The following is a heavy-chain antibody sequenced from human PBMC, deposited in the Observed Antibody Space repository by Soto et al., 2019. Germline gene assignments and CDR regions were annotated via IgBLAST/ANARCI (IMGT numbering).Heavy chain of an antibody. CDR1: GFTFSSYG. CDR3: AKASREQWLILDY. J-gene: IGHJ4*02. CDR2: ISYDGSNK. D-gene: IGHD6-19*01. V-gene: IGHV3-30*18. Sequence: PEGSLRLSCAASGFTFSSYGMHWVRQAPGKGLEWVAVISYDGSNKYYADSVKGRFTISRDNSKNTLYLQMNSLRAEDTAVYYCAKASREQWLILDYWGQGTLVTVSS.